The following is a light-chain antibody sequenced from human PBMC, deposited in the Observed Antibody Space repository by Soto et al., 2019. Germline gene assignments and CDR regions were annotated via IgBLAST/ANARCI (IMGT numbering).Light chain of an antibody. CDR1: SSDVGGYNY. CDR3: SSYTTTNTLYV. J-gene: IGLJ1*01. CDR2: EVS. V-gene: IGLV2-14*01. Sequence: QSVLTQPASVSGSPGQSITISCTGTSSDVGGYNYVSWYQQHPGKAPKLMIYEVSNRPSGVSNRFPGSKSGNTASLTISGLQAEDEADYYCSSYTTTNTLYVFGTGTKVTVL.